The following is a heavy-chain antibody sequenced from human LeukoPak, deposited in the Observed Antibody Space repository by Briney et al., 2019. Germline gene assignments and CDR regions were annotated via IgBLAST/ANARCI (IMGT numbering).Heavy chain of an antibody. V-gene: IGHV6-1*01. J-gene: IGHJ4*02. D-gene: IGHD3-10*01. CDR3: ARAWDYYGSGSYPDFDY. Sequence: SQTLSLTCAISGDSVSSNSAGWNWIRQSPSRGLEWLGRTYYRSKWYNDYAVSVKSRITINPDTSKNQFSLQLNSVTPEDTAVYYCARAWDYYGSGSYPDFDYWGQGTLVTVSS. CDR2: TYYRSKWYN. CDR1: GDSVSSNSAG.